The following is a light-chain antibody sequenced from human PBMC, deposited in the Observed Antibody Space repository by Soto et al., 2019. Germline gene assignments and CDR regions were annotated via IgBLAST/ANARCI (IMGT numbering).Light chain of an antibody. Sequence: QSVLTQSPSVSAAPGQKVTITCSGSSSNIGNNFVSWYQQLPGSAPKLLIYTTNQRPSGVPDRFSGSKSGTSASLAISGLQPEDEADYYCAAWNDSLNGVVFGGGTKVTVL. J-gene: IGLJ3*02. V-gene: IGLV1-44*01. CDR2: TTN. CDR3: AAWNDSLNGVV. CDR1: SSNIGNNF.